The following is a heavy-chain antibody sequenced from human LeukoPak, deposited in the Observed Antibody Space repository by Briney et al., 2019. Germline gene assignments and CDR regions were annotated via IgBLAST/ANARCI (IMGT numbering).Heavy chain of an antibody. CDR1: GFTFSNAW. Sequence: GSLRLSCAASGFTFSNAWMSWVRQAPGKGLEWVGRIKSKTDGGTTDYAAPVKGRFTISRDDSKNTLYLQMNSLKTKDTAVYYCTTGAYDSSGYYYLDYWGQGTLVTVSS. V-gene: IGHV3-15*01. CDR3: TTGAYDSSGYYYLDY. CDR2: IKSKTDGGTT. J-gene: IGHJ4*02. D-gene: IGHD3-22*01.